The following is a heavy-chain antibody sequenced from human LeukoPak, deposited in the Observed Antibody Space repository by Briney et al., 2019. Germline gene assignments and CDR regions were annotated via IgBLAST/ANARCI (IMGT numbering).Heavy chain of an antibody. V-gene: IGHV4-34*01. D-gene: IGHD2-21*01. CDR2: INHSGST. Sequence: PSETLSLTCAVYGGSFSGYYWSWIRQPPGKGLEWIGEINHSGSTNYNPSLKSRVTISVDTSKNQFSLKLSSVTAADTAVYYCARDGRGQHIEHWGQGTLVTVSS. J-gene: IGHJ1*01. CDR3: ARDGRGQHIEH. CDR1: GGSFSGYY.